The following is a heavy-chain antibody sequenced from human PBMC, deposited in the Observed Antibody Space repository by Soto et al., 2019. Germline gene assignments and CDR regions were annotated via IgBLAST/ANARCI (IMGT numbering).Heavy chain of an antibody. CDR1: GFTFGDYA. Sequence: GGSLILSCTASGFTFGDYAMSWFRQAPGKGLEWVGFIRSKAYGGTTEYAASVKGRFTISRDDSKSIAYLQMNSLKTEDTAVYYCTRDLAETYSSSWYEDFDYWGQGILVSVSS. V-gene: IGHV3-49*03. J-gene: IGHJ4*02. CDR2: IRSKAYGGTT. D-gene: IGHD6-13*01. CDR3: TRDLAETYSSSWYEDFDY.